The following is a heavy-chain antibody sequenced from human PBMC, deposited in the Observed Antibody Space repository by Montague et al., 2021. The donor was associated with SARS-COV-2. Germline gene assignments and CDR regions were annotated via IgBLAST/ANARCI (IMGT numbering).Heavy chain of an antibody. D-gene: IGHD3-16*01. CDR1: GGSISSGGYY. CDR2: IFYRGGT. Sequence: TLSLTCTVSGGSISSGGYYWSWVRQPPGKGLDWIGYIFYRGGTYYNPSLKSRVSMSVDTSKIQFSLNPTSVTAANTAVYYCARANYYVMTSKAYAMDVWGQGTTVTVSS. CDR3: ARANYYVMTSKAYAMDV. J-gene: IGHJ6*02. V-gene: IGHV4-31*03.